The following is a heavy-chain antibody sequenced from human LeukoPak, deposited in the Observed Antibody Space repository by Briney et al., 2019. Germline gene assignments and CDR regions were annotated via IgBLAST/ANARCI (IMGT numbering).Heavy chain of an antibody. V-gene: IGHV3-53*01. CDR1: GFTVSSNY. CDR2: IYSGGST. Sequence: GGSLRLSCAASGFTVSSNYMSWVRQAPGRGLEWVSVIYSGGSTYYADSVKGRFTISRDNSKNTLYLQMNSLRAEDTAVYYCARDLRGGFNAFDIWGQGTMVTVSS. CDR3: ARDLRGGFNAFDI. D-gene: IGHD2-15*01. J-gene: IGHJ3*02.